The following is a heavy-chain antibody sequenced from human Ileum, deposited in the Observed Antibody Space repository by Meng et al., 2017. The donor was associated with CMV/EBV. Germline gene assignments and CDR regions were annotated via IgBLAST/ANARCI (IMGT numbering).Heavy chain of an antibody. Sequence: GESLRLSCAVSGMSFSHTWMSWVRQAPGKGLEWVGHIRSKADGETTDYAAPVKGRFTISRDDSKDTLYLHMNSLKTEDTAVYYCAKDGFYSGTYGSYFDYWGQGTLVTVSS. D-gene: IGHD6-6*01. CDR3: AKDGFYSGTYGSYFDY. CDR1: GMSFSHTW. CDR2: IRSKADGETT. V-gene: IGHV3-15*01. J-gene: IGHJ4*02.